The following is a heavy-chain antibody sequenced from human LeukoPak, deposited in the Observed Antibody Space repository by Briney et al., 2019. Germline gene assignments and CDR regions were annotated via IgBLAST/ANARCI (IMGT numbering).Heavy chain of an antibody. J-gene: IGHJ4*02. Sequence: SETLSLTCTVSGGSISSYYWSWIRQPPGKGLEWIGYIYYSGSTNYNPSLKSRVTISVDTSKNQFSLKLSSVTAADTAVYYCARLYSSSWSGFDYWGQGTLVTVSS. D-gene: IGHD6-13*01. CDR1: GGSISSYY. CDR3: ARLYSSSWSGFDY. CDR2: IYYSGST. V-gene: IGHV4-59*01.